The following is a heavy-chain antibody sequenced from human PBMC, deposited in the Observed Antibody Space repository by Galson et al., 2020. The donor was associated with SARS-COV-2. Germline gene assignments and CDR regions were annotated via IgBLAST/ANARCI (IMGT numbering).Heavy chain of an antibody. D-gene: IGHD3-9*01. V-gene: IGHV3-23*01. CDR1: GFTFSRYA. Sequence: GESLKISCAASGFTFSRYAMSWVRQAPGKGLEWVSAISGSGGSTYYADSVKGRFTISRDNSKNTLYLQMNSLRAEDTAVYYCAGKTGPQIDYWGQGTLVTVSS. CDR3: AGKTGPQIDY. J-gene: IGHJ4*02. CDR2: ISGSGGST.